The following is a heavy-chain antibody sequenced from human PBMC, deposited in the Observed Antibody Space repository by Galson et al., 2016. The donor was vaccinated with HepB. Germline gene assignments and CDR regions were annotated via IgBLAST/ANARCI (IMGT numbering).Heavy chain of an antibody. Sequence: SLRLSCAASGFTFSNYALSWVRQAPGRGLEWVSSITGTGGSTYYADSVKGRCTISRDKSKNTMYLQMNSLKAEDTAVYFCAKDGRDNLFDFWSGYIDHWGQGTRVTVSS. CDR1: GFTFSNYA. V-gene: IGHV3-23*01. CDR2: ITGTGGST. CDR3: AKDGRDNLFDFWSGYIDH. D-gene: IGHD3-3*01. J-gene: IGHJ4*02.